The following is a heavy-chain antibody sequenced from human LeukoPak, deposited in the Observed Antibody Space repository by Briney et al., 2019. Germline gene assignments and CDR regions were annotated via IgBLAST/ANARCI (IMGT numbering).Heavy chain of an antibody. J-gene: IGHJ6*03. D-gene: IGHD2-2*01. CDR2: ISAGSNYI. Sequence: GGSLRLSCAASGFTFSDYSMNWVRQAPGKGLEWVSSISAGSNYIYYGDSVKGRFTISRDNAKNSLYLQMSSLRAEDTAVYYCARHCSSTSCYLDYYYYMDVWGKGTTVTVSS. V-gene: IGHV3-21*01. CDR1: GFTFSDYS. CDR3: ARHCSSTSCYLDYYYYMDV.